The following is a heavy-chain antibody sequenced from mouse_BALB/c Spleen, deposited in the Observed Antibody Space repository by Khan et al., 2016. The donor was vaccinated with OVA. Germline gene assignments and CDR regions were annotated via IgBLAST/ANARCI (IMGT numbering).Heavy chain of an antibody. CDR1: GFTFSTYG. CDR3: SRLAYYYNSEGFAY. J-gene: IGHJ3*01. D-gene: IGHD1-1*01. CDR2: ISTGGTYT. Sequence: VQLQQSGGDLVKPGGSLKLSCAASGFTFSTYGMSWVRQTPEKRLEWVATISTGGTYTYYPDSVKGRFTISRDNAKNTLYLQLSSLKSEDTAINYCSRLAYYYNSEGFAYWGQGTLVTVSA. V-gene: IGHV5-6*01.